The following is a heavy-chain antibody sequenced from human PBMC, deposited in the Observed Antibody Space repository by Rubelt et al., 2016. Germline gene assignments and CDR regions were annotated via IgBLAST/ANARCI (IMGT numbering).Heavy chain of an antibody. J-gene: IGHJ5*02. Sequence: EVQLVQSGPEVKKPGESLKISCKGSGYSFTTYWIGWVRQMPGKGLEWVGIIYPGDSDTRYSPSFQGQVTLSADTSIRPAYLQWSSLKASDTAMYYCARLERFFGPFDPWGQGSLVTVSS. CDR2: IYPGDSDT. V-gene: IGHV5-51*01. CDR3: ARLERFFGPFDP. D-gene: IGHD1-1*01. CDR1: GYSFTTYW.